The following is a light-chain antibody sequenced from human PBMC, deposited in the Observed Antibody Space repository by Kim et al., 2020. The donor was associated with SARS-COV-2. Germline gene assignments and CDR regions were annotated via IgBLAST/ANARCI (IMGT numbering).Light chain of an antibody. J-gene: IGKJ1*01. CDR1: QSVASK. V-gene: IGKV3-15*01. CDR3: QQYNNWPGT. CDR2: GAS. Sequence: VMTQSPATLSVTPVERTSLSCRASQSVASKVAWYQHKPGQAPRLLVFGASTRATGVPARFSGSGSGTDFTLTISSLQSEDFAVYYCQQYNNWPGTFGQGTKVEI.